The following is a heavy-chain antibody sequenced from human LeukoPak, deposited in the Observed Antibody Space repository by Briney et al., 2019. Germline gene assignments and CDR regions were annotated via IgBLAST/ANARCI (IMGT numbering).Heavy chain of an antibody. CDR1: GFTFSSYW. Sequence: PGGSLRLSCAASGFTFSSYWMSWVRQAPGKGLEWVANIKQDGSEKYYVDSVKGRFTISRDNAKNSLYLQMNSLRAEDTAVYYCAKELGQWSLRGYFDYWGQGTLVTVSS. CDR3: AKELGQWSLRGYFDY. J-gene: IGHJ4*02. V-gene: IGHV3-7*01. D-gene: IGHD2-15*01. CDR2: IKQDGSEK.